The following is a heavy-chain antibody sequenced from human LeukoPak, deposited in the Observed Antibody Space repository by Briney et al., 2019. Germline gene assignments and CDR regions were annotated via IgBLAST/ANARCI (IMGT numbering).Heavy chain of an antibody. CDR2: INHSGST. CDR3: ARGTYTNIRGIEY. CDR1: GGSFSGYY. Sequence: SETLSLTCAVYGGSFSGYYWSWIRQPPGKGLEWIGEINHSGSTNYNPSLKSRVTISVDTSKNQFSLRLTSVTAADTAIYYCARGTYTNIRGIEYWGQGTLVTVSS. J-gene: IGHJ1*01. D-gene: IGHD3-10*01. V-gene: IGHV4-34*01.